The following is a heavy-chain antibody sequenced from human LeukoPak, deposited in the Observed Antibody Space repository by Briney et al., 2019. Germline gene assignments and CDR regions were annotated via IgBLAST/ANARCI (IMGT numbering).Heavy chain of an antibody. J-gene: IGHJ6*02. Sequence: ASVKVSCKASGYTFTSYYMHWVRQAPGQGLEWMGIINPSGGSTSYAQKFQGRVTMTRDTSTSTVYMELSSLRSEDTAVYYCARVFGVYSYGSFYYYSYGMDVWGQGTTVTVSS. CDR2: INPSGGST. CDR1: GYTFTSYY. CDR3: ARVFGVYSYGSFYYYSYGMDV. V-gene: IGHV1-46*01. D-gene: IGHD5-18*01.